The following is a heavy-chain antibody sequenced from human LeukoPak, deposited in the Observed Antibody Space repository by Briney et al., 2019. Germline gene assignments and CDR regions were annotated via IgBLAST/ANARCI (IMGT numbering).Heavy chain of an antibody. Sequence: ASVKVSCKASGYTFTSYDINWVRQATGQGLEWMGWMNPNSGNTGYAQKFQGRVTITRNTSISTAYMELSSLRSEDTAVYYCARAPDFWSGYLDYWGQGTLVTVSS. CDR1: GYTFTSYD. D-gene: IGHD3-3*01. CDR3: ARAPDFWSGYLDY. CDR2: MNPNSGNT. V-gene: IGHV1-8*03. J-gene: IGHJ4*02.